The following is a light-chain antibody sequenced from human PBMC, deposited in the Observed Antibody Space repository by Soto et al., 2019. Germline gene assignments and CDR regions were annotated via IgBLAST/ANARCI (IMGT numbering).Light chain of an antibody. CDR2: AAS. J-gene: IGKJ2*01. V-gene: IGKV3-20*01. Sequence: EIVLTQSPGTLSLSPGERATLSCRASQSVSSSYLAWYQQKPGQAPRLLIYAASRRATGIPDRFSGSGSGTDFTLTISRLEPEDFAVYYCQQYGSSPYTFGQGTKLEIK. CDR3: QQYGSSPYT. CDR1: QSVSSSY.